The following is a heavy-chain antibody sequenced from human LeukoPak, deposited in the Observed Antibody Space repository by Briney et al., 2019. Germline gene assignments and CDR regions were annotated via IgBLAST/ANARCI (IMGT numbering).Heavy chain of an antibody. CDR2: IHHAGAT. D-gene: IGHD2-2*01. J-gene: IGHJ4*02. CDR3: ARAGQGYCSSASCFLSLDY. Sequence: SETLSLTCTVSDYYISSGHYWGWIRQPPGKGLEWIGNIHHAGATYYNPSLKSRVTISVDKSKNQFSLKLNSVTAADTAVYYCARAGQGYCSSASCFLSLDYWGQGTLVTVSS. V-gene: IGHV4-38-2*02. CDR1: DYYISSGHY.